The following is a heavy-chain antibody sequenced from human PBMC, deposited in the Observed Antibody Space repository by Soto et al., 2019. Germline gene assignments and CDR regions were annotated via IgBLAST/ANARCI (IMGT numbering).Heavy chain of an antibody. CDR3: ARETIYSYYYGMDV. J-gene: IGHJ6*02. CDR2: IYSSGST. CDR1: GGSISSGDYY. V-gene: IGHV4-30-4*01. Sequence: QVQLQESGPGLVKPSQTLSLTCTVSGGSISSGDYYWSWIRQPPGKGLEWIGYIYSSGSTYYNPSLKSRVTISVDTYKNQFPLKLSSVTAADTAVYYCARETIYSYYYGMDVWGQGTTVTVSS.